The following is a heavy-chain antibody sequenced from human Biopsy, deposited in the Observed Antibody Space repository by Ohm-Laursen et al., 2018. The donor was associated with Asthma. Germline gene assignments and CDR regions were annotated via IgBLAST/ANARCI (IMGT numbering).Heavy chain of an antibody. CDR1: GGYTGSSDHH. J-gene: IGHJ6*02. Sequence: SQTLSLTCRVSGGYTGSSDHHWAWIRQAPGKGLEWIGFVFWSGSTHYSRSLERRVSISIDTATNEFSMKLWSVTPADTAVYFCARVASYGDIYFAIDVWGPGTSVSVS. D-gene: IGHD2-21*02. CDR3: ARVASYGDIYFAIDV. CDR2: VFWSGST. V-gene: IGHV4-30-4*01.